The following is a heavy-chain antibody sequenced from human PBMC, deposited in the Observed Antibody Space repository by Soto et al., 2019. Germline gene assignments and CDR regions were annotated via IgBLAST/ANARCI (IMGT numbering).Heavy chain of an antibody. CDR1: GYTFTSYG. D-gene: IGHD4-17*01. J-gene: IGHJ5*02. CDR3: ARSGDYGHYVRPGFDP. CDR2: ISAYNGNT. Sequence: ASVKVSCRASGYTFTSYGISWVRKAPGQGLEWMGWISAYNGNTNYAQKLQGRVTMTTDTSTSTAYMELRSLRSDDTAVYYCARSGDYGHYVRPGFDPWGRGTLVTVSS. V-gene: IGHV1-18*01.